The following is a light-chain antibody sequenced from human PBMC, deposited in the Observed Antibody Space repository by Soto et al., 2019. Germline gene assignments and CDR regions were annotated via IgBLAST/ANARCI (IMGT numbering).Light chain of an antibody. CDR3: QQYSRSSWT. CDR1: QSIGDW. Sequence: DIQMTQSPSTLSASVGDRATITCRASQSIGDWLAWYQQKPGKAPYLLIYDASILQNGVPSRFSGSGSGTEFTLTITSLQPDDLATYYCQQYSRSSWTFGQGTKVDIK. CDR2: DAS. V-gene: IGKV1-5*01. J-gene: IGKJ1*01.